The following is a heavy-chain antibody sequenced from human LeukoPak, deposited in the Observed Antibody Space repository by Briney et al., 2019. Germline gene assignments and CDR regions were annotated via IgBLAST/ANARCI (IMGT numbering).Heavy chain of an antibody. J-gene: IGHJ1*01. CDR1: GFTFSSYG. CDR2: IWYDGSNK. D-gene: IGHD3-22*01. V-gene: IGHV3-33*06. CDR3: AKDSSGYLEYFQH. Sequence: GRSLRLSCAASGFTFSSYGMHWVRQAPGKGLEWVAVIWYDGSNKYYADSVKGRFTISRDNSKNTLYLQMNSLRAEDTAVYYCAKDSSGYLEYFQHWGQGTLVTVSS.